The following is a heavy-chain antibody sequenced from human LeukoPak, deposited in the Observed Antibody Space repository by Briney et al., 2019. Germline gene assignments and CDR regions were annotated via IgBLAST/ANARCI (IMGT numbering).Heavy chain of an antibody. J-gene: IGHJ3*02. D-gene: IGHD2-2*01. CDR1: GFTFSSYW. V-gene: IGHV3-7*01. Sequence: GGSLRLSCAVSGFTFSSYWMSWVRQAPGKGLEWVANIKQDGSEEFYVDSVKGRFTISRDNAKNSLYLQMNSLRAEDTAVYYCASEGSSTSAGAFGIWGQGTMVTVSS. CDR3: ASEGSSTSAGAFGI. CDR2: IKQDGSEE.